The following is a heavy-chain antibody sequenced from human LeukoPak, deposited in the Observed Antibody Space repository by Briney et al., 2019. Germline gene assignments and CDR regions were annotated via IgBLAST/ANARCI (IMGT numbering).Heavy chain of an antibody. D-gene: IGHD6-19*01. CDR1: GYTFTSYY. CDR3: ARGPHSGWIDY. J-gene: IGHJ4*02. CDR2: ISPYNANT. V-gene: IGHV1-18*01. Sequence: ASVKVSCKASGYTFTSYYISWVRQAPGQGLEWMGWISPYNANTNYAQKLQGRSTMTTDTSTSTAYMELRSLRSDDTAVYYCARGPHSGWIDYWGQGPLVTVSS.